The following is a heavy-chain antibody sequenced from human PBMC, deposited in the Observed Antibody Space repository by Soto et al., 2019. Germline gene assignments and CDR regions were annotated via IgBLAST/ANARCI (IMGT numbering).Heavy chain of an antibody. CDR2: IRQDGIEK. CDR1: GFSFSAYW. V-gene: IGHV3-7*01. J-gene: IGHJ4*02. D-gene: IGHD2-21*01. CDR3: VRGCGRPQCPYYFAS. Sequence: GGSLRLSCAAAGFSFSAYWMTWVRQAPGKGLEWVATIRQDGIEKHYVDSAKGRFTISRDNAANSLFLQMDSVRAEDSAIYYYVRGCGRPQCPYYFASWGRGILVTVSS.